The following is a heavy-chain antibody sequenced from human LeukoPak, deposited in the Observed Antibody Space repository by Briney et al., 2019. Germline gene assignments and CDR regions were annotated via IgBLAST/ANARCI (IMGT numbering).Heavy chain of an antibody. D-gene: IGHD2-15*01. CDR2: IRSKANSYAT. CDR1: GFTFSGSA. V-gene: IGHV3-73*01. CDR3: TRHNGDYCSGGSCYWNGVDY. Sequence: GGSLRLSCAASGFTFSGSAKHWVRQASGKGLEWVGRIRSKANSYATAYAASVKGRFIISRDDSKNTAYLQMNSLKTEDTAVYYCTRHNGDYCSGGSCYWNGVDYWGQGTLVTVSS. J-gene: IGHJ4*02.